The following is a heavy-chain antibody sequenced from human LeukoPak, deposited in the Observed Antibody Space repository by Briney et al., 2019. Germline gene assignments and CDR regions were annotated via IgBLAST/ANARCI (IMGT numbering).Heavy chain of an antibody. V-gene: IGHV3-30*02. CDR3: ARDEGDGNAVNFDY. Sequence: PGGSLRLSCAASGFTFSSYGMHWVRQAPGKGLEWVAFIRYDGSNKYYADSVKGRFTISRDNSKNTLYLQMNSLRAEDTAVYYCARDEGDGNAVNFDYWGQGTLVTVSS. J-gene: IGHJ4*02. CDR2: IRYDGSNK. D-gene: IGHD2-8*01. CDR1: GFTFSSYG.